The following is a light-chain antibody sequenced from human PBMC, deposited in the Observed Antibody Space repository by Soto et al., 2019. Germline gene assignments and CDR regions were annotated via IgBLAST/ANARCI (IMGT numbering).Light chain of an antibody. Sequence: QSVLTQSPSVSGAPGQRVTISCTGSSSNIGAGYDVHWYQQLPGAAPKLLIYRNTNRPSGVPDRFSGSKSGTSASLAITGFQAEDESDYYCQSYDSKLSGWVFGGGTKLTVL. CDR1: SSNIGAGYD. V-gene: IGLV1-40*01. J-gene: IGLJ3*02. CDR3: QSYDSKLSGWV. CDR2: RNT.